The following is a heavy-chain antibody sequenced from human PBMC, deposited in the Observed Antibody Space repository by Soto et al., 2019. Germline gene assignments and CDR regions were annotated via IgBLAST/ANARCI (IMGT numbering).Heavy chain of an antibody. CDR1: GGSISSHY. J-gene: IGHJ4*02. D-gene: IGHD1-7*01. CDR3: ARSGITGTTGYFDY. V-gene: IGHV4-59*11. Sequence: SETLSLTCTVPGGSISSHYWSWIRQPPGKGLEWIGYIYYSGSTNYNPSLKSRVTISVDTSKNQFSLKLSSVTAADTAVYYCARSGITGTTGYFDYWGQGTLVTVSS. CDR2: IYYSGST.